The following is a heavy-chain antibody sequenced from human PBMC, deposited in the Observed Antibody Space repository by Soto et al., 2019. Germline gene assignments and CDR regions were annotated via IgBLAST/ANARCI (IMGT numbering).Heavy chain of an antibody. J-gene: IGHJ6*02. CDR1: GGTFSSYA. V-gene: IGHV1-69*13. CDR3: ARGDLYYYDSSGYYYVYYYGMDV. CDR2: IIPIFGTA. D-gene: IGHD3-22*01. Sequence: ASVKVSCKASGGTFSSYAISWVRQAPGQGLEWMGRIIPIFGTANYAQKFQGRVTITADESTSTAYMELSSLRSEDTAVYYCARGDLYYYDSSGYYYVYYYGMDVWGQGTTVTVSS.